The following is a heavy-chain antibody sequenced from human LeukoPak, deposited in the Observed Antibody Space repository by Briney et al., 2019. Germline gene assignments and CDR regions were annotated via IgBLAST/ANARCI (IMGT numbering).Heavy chain of an antibody. CDR1: GASIRSYY. CDR3: ARDTRSYDSSGYYFFDL. J-gene: IGHJ4*02. V-gene: IGHV4-59*01. Sequence: SETLSLTCTVSGASIRSYYWNWLRQPPGKGLEWIGYVNYSGSTNSNPSLKSRATISMDTSKHHFSLKLSSVTAADTAVYYCARDTRSYDSSGYYFFDLWGQGTLVTVSS. CDR2: VNYSGST. D-gene: IGHD3-22*01.